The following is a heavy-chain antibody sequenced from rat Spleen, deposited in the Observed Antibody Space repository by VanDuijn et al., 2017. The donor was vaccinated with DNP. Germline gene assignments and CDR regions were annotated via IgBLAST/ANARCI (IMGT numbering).Heavy chain of an antibody. CDR2: VPSSGGST. CDR3: ARGSGTYYWYFDF. J-gene: IGHJ1*01. CDR1: RFTFNSYW. D-gene: IGHD5-1*01. V-gene: IGHV5-31*01. Sequence: EVHLVESGGDLVQPGGSLKLSCLASRFTFNSYWMAWIRQVPGKGLEWVASVPSSGGSTYYPDSVKGRFIISRDNARNTLYLQMNSLRSEDTATYFCARGSGTYYWYFDFWGPGTMVTVSS.